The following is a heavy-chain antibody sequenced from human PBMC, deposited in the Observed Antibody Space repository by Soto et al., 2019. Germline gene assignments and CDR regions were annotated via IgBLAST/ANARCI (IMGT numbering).Heavy chain of an antibody. V-gene: IGHV4-61*01. D-gene: IGHD3-16*01. Sequence: SETLSLTCSVSDGSVSGGSYYWSWIRQTPTKGLEFIGYLYFTGSTNYNPSLKSRVSISRDTSKNQFSLNLRSVTAADTAVYYCARMSMMTQLDYWGQGTLVTVSS. J-gene: IGHJ4*02. CDR2: LYFTGST. CDR3: ARMSMMTQLDY. CDR1: DGSVSGGSYY.